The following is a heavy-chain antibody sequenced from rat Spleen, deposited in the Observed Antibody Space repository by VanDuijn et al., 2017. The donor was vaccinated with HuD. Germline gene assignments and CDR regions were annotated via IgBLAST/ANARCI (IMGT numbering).Heavy chain of an antibody. CDR2: ISSGGGGT. CDR3: ARHHYDGYYHGPVLGVMDA. CDR1: GFIFSSFP. J-gene: IGHJ4*01. Sequence: EVQLVESGGGLVQPGRSLKLSCAASGFIFSSFPMAWVRQAPKKGLEWVASISSGGGGTYYSDSVKGRFTISRDNAKSTQYLQMDSLRFEDTASYYCARHHYDGYYHGPVLGVMDAWGQGASVTVSS. D-gene: IGHD1-12*03. V-gene: IGHV5S13*01.